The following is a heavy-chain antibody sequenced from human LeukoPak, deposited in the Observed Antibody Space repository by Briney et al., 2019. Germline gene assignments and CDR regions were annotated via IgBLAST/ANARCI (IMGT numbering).Heavy chain of an antibody. V-gene: IGHV1-2*02. CDR3: ARDFRRAYGDKFDY. D-gene: IGHD4-17*01. J-gene: IGHJ4*02. CDR2: INPNSGVT. Sequence: PGRSLRLSCAASGFTFSNYGMHWVRQAPGQGLEWMGWINPNSGVTDYAQKFQGRVTMTRDTSISTAYMEVSSLRSDDTAVYYCARDFRRAYGDKFDYWGQGTLVTVSS. CDR1: GFTFSNYG.